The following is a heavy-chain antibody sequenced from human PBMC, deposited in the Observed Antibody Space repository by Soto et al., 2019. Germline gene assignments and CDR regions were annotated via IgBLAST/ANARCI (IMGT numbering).Heavy chain of an antibody. D-gene: IGHD2-21*01. CDR3: VKARRTYCMSVICGSLWQDC. V-gene: IGHV3-30*18. CDR1: GFTFSRYG. CDR2: ISYDGSNI. Sequence: QVQLVESGGGVVQPGRSLRLSCAASGFTFSRYGMHWFRQAPGNGLECVAFISYDGSNIYYGDSVKGRFTISRDNSKNTLYLQMNSLRAEDTAMYHCVKARRTYCMSVICGSLWQDCWGQGTLVTGSS. J-gene: IGHJ4*02.